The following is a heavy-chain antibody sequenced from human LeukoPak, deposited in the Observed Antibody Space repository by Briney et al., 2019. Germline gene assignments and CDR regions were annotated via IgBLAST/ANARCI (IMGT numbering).Heavy chain of an antibody. Sequence: ASVKVSCKVSGYTLTELSMHWVRQAPGKGLEWMGGFDPEDGETIYAQKFQGRVTMTEDTSTDTAYMELSSLRSDDTAVYYCARGHHYDFWSGYPIPPGYWGQGTLVTVSS. CDR1: GYTLTELS. CDR2: FDPEDGET. J-gene: IGHJ4*02. D-gene: IGHD3-3*01. V-gene: IGHV1-24*01. CDR3: ARGHHYDFWSGYPIPPGY.